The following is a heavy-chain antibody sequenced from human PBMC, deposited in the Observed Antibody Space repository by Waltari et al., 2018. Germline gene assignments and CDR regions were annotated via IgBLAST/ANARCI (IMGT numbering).Heavy chain of an antibody. CDR1: GFTFSSYA. CDR3: AKGGRTVTRYYYYYGMDV. D-gene: IGHD4-17*01. Sequence: EVQLLESGGGLVQPGGSLRLSCAASGFTFSSYAMSWVRQAPGKGLEWVSAISGSGGSTHYADSVKGRFTISRDNSKNTLYLQMNSLRAEDTAVYYCAKGGRTVTRYYYYYGMDVWGQGTTVTV. CDR2: ISGSGGST. V-gene: IGHV3-23*01. J-gene: IGHJ6*02.